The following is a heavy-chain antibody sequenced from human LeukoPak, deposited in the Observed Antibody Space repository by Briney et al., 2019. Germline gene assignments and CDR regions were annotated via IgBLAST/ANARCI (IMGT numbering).Heavy chain of an antibody. V-gene: IGHV5-51*01. CDR2: IHPGDSHT. J-gene: IGHJ2*01. Sequence: GGSLKISCEGSGYTFTKYWIGWVRQMPGKGLEWMGIIHPGDSHTWYSPSFQGQVTISADKSISMAYLQWSSLKASDTAMYFCARQPGMTAKSWYFDLWGRGTLVTVSS. CDR3: ARQPGMTAKSWYFDL. CDR1: GYTFTKYW. D-gene: IGHD2-2*01.